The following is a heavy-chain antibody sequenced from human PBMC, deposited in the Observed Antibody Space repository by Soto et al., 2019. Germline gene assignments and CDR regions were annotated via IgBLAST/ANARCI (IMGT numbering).Heavy chain of an antibody. D-gene: IGHD1-26*01. CDR2: INPNGGAT. Sequence: QVHLVQSGAEVKKPGASVKLSCKASGFRFTTYYLHWVRQAPGQGLEWMGMINPNGGATTYTQRFPARVTMTTDTSTSTVYMELSSLRFDDTAVYYCARGISGTYTALDFWGQGALVTVSS. V-gene: IGHV1-46*01. CDR1: GFRFTTYY. J-gene: IGHJ4*02. CDR3: ARGISGTYTALDF.